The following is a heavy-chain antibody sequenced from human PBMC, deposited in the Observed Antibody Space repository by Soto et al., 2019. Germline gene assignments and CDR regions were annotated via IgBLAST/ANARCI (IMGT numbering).Heavy chain of an antibody. J-gene: IGHJ4*02. CDR2: IYYSGST. D-gene: IGHD2-2*01. Sequence: PSETLSLTCTVSGGSISSYYWSWIRQPPGKGLEWIGYIYYSGSTNYNPSLKSRVTISVDTSKNQFSLKLSSVTAADTAVYYCARHESLVVPAAMLDYWGQGTLVTVSS. V-gene: IGHV4-59*08. CDR3: ARHESLVVPAAMLDY. CDR1: GGSISSYY.